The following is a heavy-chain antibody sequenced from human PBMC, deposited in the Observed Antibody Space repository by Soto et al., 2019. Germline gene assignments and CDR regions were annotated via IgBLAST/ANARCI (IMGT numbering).Heavy chain of an antibody. CDR3: TTVIWSSFYDMLTGYFIDY. CDR2: IKSKTDGGTT. CDR1: GFTFSNAW. V-gene: IGHV3-15*01. Sequence: EVQLVESGGGLVKPGGSLRLSCAASGFTFSNAWMSWVRQAPGKGLEWVGRIKSKTDGGTTDYAAPVKGKFTISRDDSKNTLYLQMNSLKTEDSAVYYCTTVIWSSFYDMLTGYFIDYWGQGTLVTVSS. J-gene: IGHJ4*02. D-gene: IGHD3-9*01.